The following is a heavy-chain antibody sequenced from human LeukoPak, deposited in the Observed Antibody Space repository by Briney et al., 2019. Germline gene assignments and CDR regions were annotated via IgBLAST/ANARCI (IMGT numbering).Heavy chain of an antibody. V-gene: IGHV4-34*01. CDR3: ARHKCSSTSCYVRGPYNWFDP. Sequence: PSETLSLTCAVYGGSFSGYYWSWIRQPPGKGLEWIGEINHSRSTNYNPSLKSRVTISVDTSKNQFSLKLSSVTAADTAVYYCARHKCSSTSCYVRGPYNWFDPWGQGTLVTVSS. CDR1: GGSFSGYY. D-gene: IGHD2-2*01. CDR2: INHSRST. J-gene: IGHJ5*02.